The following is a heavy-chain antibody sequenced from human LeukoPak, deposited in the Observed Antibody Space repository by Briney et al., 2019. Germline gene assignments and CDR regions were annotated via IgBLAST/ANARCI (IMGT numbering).Heavy chain of an antibody. CDR1: GYSISAGYF. D-gene: IGHD1-26*01. CDR2: VHHTGSD. Sequence: SETLSLTCVISGYSISAGYFWGWIRQSPVKGLEWIGSVHHTGSDYSNPSLKSRVTISIDTSKNHSSLNLTSVTAADTAVFFCARVIVTATHVPDAFDLWGQGILVTVSS. V-gene: IGHV4-38-2*01. CDR3: ARVIVTATHVPDAFDL. J-gene: IGHJ3*01.